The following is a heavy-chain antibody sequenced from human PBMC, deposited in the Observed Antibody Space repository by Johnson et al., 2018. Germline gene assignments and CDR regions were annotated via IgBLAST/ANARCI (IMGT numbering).Heavy chain of an antibody. J-gene: IGHJ6*03. CDR2: IRSKAYGGTT. V-gene: IGHV3-49*05. Sequence: VQLQESGGGLVKPGRSLRLSCTASGFTFGDYAMSWFRQAPGKGLEWVGFIRSKAYGGTTEYAASVKGRFTISRDDSKSIAYLQMNSLRAEDTAVYYCARDRVTIFGVAPTPNYMDVWGKGTTVTVSS. D-gene: IGHD3-3*01. CDR1: GFTFGDYA. CDR3: ARDRVTIFGVAPTPNYMDV.